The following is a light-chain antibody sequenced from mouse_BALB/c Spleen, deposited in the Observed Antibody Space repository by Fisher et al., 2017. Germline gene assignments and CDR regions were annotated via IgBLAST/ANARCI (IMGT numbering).Light chain of an antibody. V-gene: IGKV4-57-1*01. CDR2: STS. J-gene: IGKJ2*01. CDR1: SSVSY. CDR3: QQWSGYPFT. Sequence: DIVLTQTPAIMSASPGEKVTMTCSASSSVSYMHWYQQKSGASPKLWIYSTSNLASGIPARFSGSGSGTSYSLTISSVEAEDDATYYCQQWSGYPFTFGGGTKLEIK.